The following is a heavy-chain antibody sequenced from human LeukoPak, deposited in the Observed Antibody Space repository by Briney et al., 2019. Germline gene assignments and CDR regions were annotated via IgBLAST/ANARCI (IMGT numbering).Heavy chain of an antibody. D-gene: IGHD5-18*01. CDR1: GDSIRSSY. CDR3: AGEEYSYGFGF. J-gene: IGHJ5*01. V-gene: IGHV4-59*01. Sequence: SETLSLTCSVSGDSIRSSYWSWIRQPPGKGLEWIGYVYYTGSSYYNPSLKSRATTSIDMSKNQFSLKLTSMTAADTAVYYCAGEEYSYGFGFWGQGTLVSVSS. CDR2: VYYTGSS.